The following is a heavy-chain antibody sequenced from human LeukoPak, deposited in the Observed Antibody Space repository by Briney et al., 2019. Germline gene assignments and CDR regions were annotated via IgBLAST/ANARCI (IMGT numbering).Heavy chain of an antibody. CDR3: AKDPSYYGDMYYFDY. D-gene: IGHD4-17*01. J-gene: IGHJ4*02. CDR1: GFTFSSYA. V-gene: IGHV3-30*02. CDR2: IPYHGSNK. Sequence: GGSLRLSCAASGFTFSSYAMSWVRQAPGKGLEWVAFIPYHGSNKYYADSVRGRLTISRDNSKNTLYLEMNSLRAEDTAVYYCAKDPSYYGDMYYFDYWGQGTLVTVSS.